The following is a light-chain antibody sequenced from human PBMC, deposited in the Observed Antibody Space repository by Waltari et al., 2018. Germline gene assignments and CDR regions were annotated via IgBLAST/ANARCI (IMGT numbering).Light chain of an antibody. V-gene: IGKV1-33*01. J-gene: IGKJ2*01. Sequence: DIQMTQSPSSLSASVGDTVTITCQANHDISDYLNWYQQKPGKAPKRLISDASHLEAGVPSRFSGSGYGTDFTFTISSLQPGDFATYYCQQHDNPPFTFGQGTKLEIK. CDR3: QQHDNPPFT. CDR1: HDISDY. CDR2: DAS.